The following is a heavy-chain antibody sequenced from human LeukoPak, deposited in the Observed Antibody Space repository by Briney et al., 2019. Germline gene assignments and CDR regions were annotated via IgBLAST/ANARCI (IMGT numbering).Heavy chain of an antibody. Sequence: GGSLRLSCAASGFTFSSYGMHWVRQAPGKGLEWVAVISYDGSNKYYADTVKGRFTISRDNSKNTLYLQMNSLRAEDTAVYYCAKEHSDYVWGSYRPFDYWGQGTLVTVSS. CDR3: AKEHSDYVWGSYRPFDY. J-gene: IGHJ4*02. D-gene: IGHD3-16*02. CDR2: ISYDGSNK. V-gene: IGHV3-30*18. CDR1: GFTFSSYG.